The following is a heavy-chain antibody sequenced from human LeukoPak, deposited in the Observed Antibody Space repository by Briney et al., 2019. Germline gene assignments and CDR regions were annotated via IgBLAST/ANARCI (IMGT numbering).Heavy chain of an antibody. CDR1: GFTFSSYW. J-gene: IGHJ4*02. D-gene: IGHD3-22*01. CDR2: ISGSGGST. V-gene: IGHV3-23*01. CDR3: AKDSDYYDSSGYYSALFDY. Sequence: PGGSLRLSCAASGFTFSSYWMSWVRQAPGKGLEWVSAISGSGGSTYYADSVKGRFTISRDNSKNTLYLQMNSLRAEDTAVYYCAKDSDYYDSSGYYSALFDYWGQGTLVTVSS.